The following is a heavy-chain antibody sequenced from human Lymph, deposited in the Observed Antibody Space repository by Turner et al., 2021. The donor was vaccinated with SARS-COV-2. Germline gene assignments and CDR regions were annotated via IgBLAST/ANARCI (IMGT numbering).Heavy chain of an antibody. CDR1: VFTFSNYG. J-gene: IGHJ3*02. CDR3: AREGYFYDTSRAFDI. Sequence: QVQLVESGGGVVQPGWSLRLSCAASVFTFSNYGIHWVRQAPGKGLEWVAVIWYDGSNKYYADSVKGRFTISRDNSKNTLYLQMNSLRAEDTAVYYCAREGYFYDTSRAFDIWGQGTMVTVSS. CDR2: IWYDGSNK. V-gene: IGHV3-33*01. D-gene: IGHD3-22*01.